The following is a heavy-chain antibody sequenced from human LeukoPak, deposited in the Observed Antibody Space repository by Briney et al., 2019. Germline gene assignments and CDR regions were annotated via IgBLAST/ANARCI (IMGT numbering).Heavy chain of an antibody. D-gene: IGHD5-18*01. V-gene: IGHV3-23*01. CDR1: GFTFRSHA. Sequence: GGSLRLSCVGSGFTFRSHAMSWVRQAPEKGLEFVSGIYENGGTTYYADSVKGRFSISRDNSKNTLYLQMNSLRAEDTAVYYCARARGYSYGTLDYWGQGTLVTVSS. CDR2: IYENGGTT. CDR3: ARARGYSYGTLDY. J-gene: IGHJ4*02.